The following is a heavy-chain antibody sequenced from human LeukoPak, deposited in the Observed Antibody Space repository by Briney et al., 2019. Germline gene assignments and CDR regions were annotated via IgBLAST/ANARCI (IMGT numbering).Heavy chain of an antibody. CDR3: ARTSRRYCSSTSCYNFDY. D-gene: IGHD2-2*02. V-gene: IGHV1-8*01. CDR1: GYTFTSYD. J-gene: IGHJ4*02. CDR2: MNPNSGNT. Sequence: ASVKVSCKASGYTFTSYDINWVRQAPGQGLEWMGWMNPNSGNTGYAQKFQGRVTMTRNTSISTAYMELSSLRSEDTAVYYCARTSRRYCSSTSCYNFDYWGQGTLVTVSS.